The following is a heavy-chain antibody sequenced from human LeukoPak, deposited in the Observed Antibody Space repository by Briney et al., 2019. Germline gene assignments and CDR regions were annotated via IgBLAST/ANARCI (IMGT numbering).Heavy chain of an antibody. CDR2: IKKDGSET. V-gene: IGHV3-7*01. Sequence: GGSLRLSCEASGFIFSEYLMTWVRQAPGKGPEWVATIKKDGSETYYVDSVKGRFTISRDNAKNSLFLQMNTLRIEDTAIYYCARGGRGTEYAIFDPWGQGSPVTVSP. CDR1: GFIFSEYL. CDR3: ARGGRGTEYAIFDP. D-gene: IGHD1-26*01. J-gene: IGHJ5*02.